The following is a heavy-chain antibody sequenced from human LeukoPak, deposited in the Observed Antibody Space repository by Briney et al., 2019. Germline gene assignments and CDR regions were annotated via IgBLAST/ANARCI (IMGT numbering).Heavy chain of an antibody. CDR1: GFTFDDYA. J-gene: IGHJ6*02. V-gene: IGHV3-9*01. Sequence: NPGGSLRLSCAASGFTFDDYAMHWVRQAPGKGLEWVSGISWNSGSIGYADSVKGRFTISRDNAKNSLYLQMNSLRAEDTALYYCAKDIGGSPSAYGMDVWGQGTTVTVSS. D-gene: IGHD1-26*01. CDR3: AKDIGGSPSAYGMDV. CDR2: ISWNSGSI.